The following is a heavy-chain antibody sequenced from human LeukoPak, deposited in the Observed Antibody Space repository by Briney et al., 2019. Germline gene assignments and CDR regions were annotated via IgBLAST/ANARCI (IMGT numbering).Heavy chain of an antibody. CDR2: ISYDGSNK. J-gene: IGHJ4*02. Sequence: GGSPRLSCAASGFTFSSYGMHWVRQAPGKGLEWVAVISYDGSNKYYADSVKGRFTISRDNSKNTLYLQMNSLRAEDTAVFYCANDRRALYSIAAAGTFDYWGQGTLVTVSS. D-gene: IGHD6-13*01. CDR3: ANDRRALYSIAAAGTFDY. V-gene: IGHV3-30*18. CDR1: GFTFSSYG.